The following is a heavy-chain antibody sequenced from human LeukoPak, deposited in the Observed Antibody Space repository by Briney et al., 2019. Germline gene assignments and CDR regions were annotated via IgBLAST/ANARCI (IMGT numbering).Heavy chain of an antibody. Sequence: SVKVSCKASGGTFSSYAISWVRQAPGQGLEWMGRIIPILGIANYAQKFQGRVTITADKSTSTAYMELSSLRSEDTAVYYCASLSSGSTSVPVWSEFDPWGQGTLVTVSS. CDR3: ASLSSGSTSVPVWSEFDP. V-gene: IGHV1-69*04. CDR2: IIPILGIA. D-gene: IGHD2-2*01. CDR1: GGTFSSYA. J-gene: IGHJ5*02.